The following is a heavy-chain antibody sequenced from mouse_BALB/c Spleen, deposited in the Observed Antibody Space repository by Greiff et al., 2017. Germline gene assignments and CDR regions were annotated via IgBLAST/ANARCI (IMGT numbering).Heavy chain of an antibody. CDR3: ASWGARLWEKGLAY. CDR2: IDPANGNT. Sequence: VQLQQSGAELVKPGASVKLSCTASGFNIKDTYMHWVKQRPEQGLEWIGRIDPANGNTKYDPKFQGKATITADTSSNTAYLQLTSLTSEDTAVYYGASWGARLWEKGLAYWGQGTLVTVSA. V-gene: IGHV14-3*02. D-gene: IGHD6-5*01. J-gene: IGHJ3*01. CDR1: GFNIKDTY.